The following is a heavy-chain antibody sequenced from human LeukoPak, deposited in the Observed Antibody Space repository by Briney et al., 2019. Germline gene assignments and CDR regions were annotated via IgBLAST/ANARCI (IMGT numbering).Heavy chain of an antibody. D-gene: IGHD3-16*01. CDR3: ARWGSLNVDY. J-gene: IGHJ4*02. Sequence: GGSLRLSCAASGFTFSSYSMNWVRQAPGKGLEWVSSISSSSSYIYYADSVKGRFTISRDNSKNTLYLQMNSLRAEDTAVYYCARWGSLNVDYWGQGTLVTVSS. V-gene: IGHV3-21*01. CDR2: ISSSSSYI. CDR1: GFTFSSYS.